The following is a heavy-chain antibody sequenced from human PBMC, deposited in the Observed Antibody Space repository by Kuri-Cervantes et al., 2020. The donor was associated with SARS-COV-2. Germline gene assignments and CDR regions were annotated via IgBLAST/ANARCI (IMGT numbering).Heavy chain of an antibody. CDR3: ARIGDIVVVPAAIKDRGKFDY. CDR1: GYTFTGYY. D-gene: IGHD2-2*02. V-gene: IGHV1-2*02. J-gene: IGHJ4*02. Sequence: ASVKVSCKASGYTFTGYYMHWVRQAPGRGLEWMGWINPNSGGTNYAQKLQGRVTMTTDTSTSTAYMELRSLRSDDTAVYYCARIGDIVVVPAAIKDRGKFDYWGQGTLVTVSS. CDR2: INPNSGGT.